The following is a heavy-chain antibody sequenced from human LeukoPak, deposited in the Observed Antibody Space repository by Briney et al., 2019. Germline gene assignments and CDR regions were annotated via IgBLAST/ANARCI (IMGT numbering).Heavy chain of an antibody. CDR2: IYTNGGT. CDR3: AGRDY. V-gene: IGHV4-4*07. Sequence: SETLSLTCTVSGGSVSSYYWSWIRQPAGKGLEWIGRIYTNGGTDYNASLTSRVTISVDKSSNQFSLKMTSVTVADTAVYYCAGRDYWGQGILVTVSS. J-gene: IGHJ4*02. CDR1: GGSVSSYY.